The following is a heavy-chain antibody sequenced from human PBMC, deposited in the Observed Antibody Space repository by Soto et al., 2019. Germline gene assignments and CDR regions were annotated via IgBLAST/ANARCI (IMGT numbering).Heavy chain of an antibody. CDR1: GGSISSGGYY. CDR3: ARGKPQYYFDY. D-gene: IGHD4-4*01. J-gene: IGHJ4*02. V-gene: IGHV4-31*03. Sequence: SETLSLTCTVSGGSISSGGYYWSWIRQHPGKGLEWIGYIYYSGSTYYNPSLKSRVTISVDTSKNQFSLKLSSVTAADTAVYYCARGKPQYYFDYWGQVTLVTVSS. CDR2: IYYSGST.